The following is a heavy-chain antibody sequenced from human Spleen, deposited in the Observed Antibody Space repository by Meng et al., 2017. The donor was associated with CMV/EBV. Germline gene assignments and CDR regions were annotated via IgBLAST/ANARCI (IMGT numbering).Heavy chain of an antibody. Sequence: GESLKISCAASGFTFSSYWFHWVRQTPGKGLEWVAVISFDETKKYYADSVKGRFTVSRDNSKNSLYLQMNSLRPEDTAVYYCARDFGQSTAWYGGAVDFWGQGTLVTVSS. V-gene: IGHV3-30*13. D-gene: IGHD3-10*01. CDR1: GFTFSSYW. J-gene: IGHJ4*02. CDR2: ISFDETKK. CDR3: ARDFGQSTAWYGGAVDF.